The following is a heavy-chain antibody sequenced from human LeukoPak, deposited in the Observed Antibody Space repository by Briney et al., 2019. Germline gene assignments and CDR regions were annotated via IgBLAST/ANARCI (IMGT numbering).Heavy chain of an antibody. V-gene: IGHV3-7*01. CDR3: ARDGRVGDY. J-gene: IGHJ4*02. Sequence: GGSLRLSCAASGFTFSSYGMHWVRQAPGKGLEWVANIKQDGSDKYYVDSVKGRFTISRDNAKNSLYLQMNSLRAEDTAVYYCARDGRVGDYWGQGTLVTVSS. CDR2: IKQDGSDK. CDR1: GFTFSSYG. D-gene: IGHD1-26*01.